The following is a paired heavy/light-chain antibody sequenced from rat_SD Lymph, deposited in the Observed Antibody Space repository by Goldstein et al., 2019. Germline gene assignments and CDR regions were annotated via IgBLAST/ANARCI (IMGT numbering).Light chain of an antibody. Sequence: DIQMTQSPASLSASLEEIVTITCQASQDIGNWLSWYQQKPGKSPQLLIYGATSLADGVPSRFSGSRSGTQYSLKISRLQVEDIGIYYCLQAYSAPFTFGSGTKLEIK. CDR3: LQAYSAPFT. CDR1: QDIGNW. CDR2: GAT. V-gene: IGKV12S16*01. J-gene: IGKJ4*01.
Heavy chain of an antibody. CDR3: ARRTYYDGTYYLEPHYWYFDF. CDR1: GFTFSNYG. Sequence: EVQLVESGGGLVQPGRSLKLSCVASGFTFSNYGMNWIRQAPGKGLEWVAYISSGSSYIYYAETVKGRFTISRDNAKNTLYLQMTSLRSEDTALYYCARRTYYDGTYYLEPHYWYFDFWGPGTMVTVSS. D-gene: IGHD1-12*02. CDR2: ISSGSSYI. J-gene: IGHJ1*01. V-gene: IGHV5-34*01.